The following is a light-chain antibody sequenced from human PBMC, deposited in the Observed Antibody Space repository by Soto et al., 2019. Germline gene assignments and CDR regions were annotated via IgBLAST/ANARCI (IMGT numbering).Light chain of an antibody. CDR1: QSVSSN. V-gene: IGKV3-15*01. CDR3: QQYNNWHPLT. Sequence: EILMTQSPSTLSVSPGERATLSCRASQSVSSNLAWYQQKPGQAPRLLIYGASTRATGIPARFSGSGSGTEFTLTISSLQYEDFAVHSCQQYNNWHPLTFGGGTKVDIK. CDR2: GAS. J-gene: IGKJ4*01.